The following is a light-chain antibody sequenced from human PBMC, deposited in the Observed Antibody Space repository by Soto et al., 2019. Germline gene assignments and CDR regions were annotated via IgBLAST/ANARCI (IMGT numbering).Light chain of an antibody. V-gene: IGLV2-14*01. CDR1: RSDIGSYNY. Sequence: QSALTQPASVSGSPGQSITISCSATRSDIGSYNYVAWYQQFPEKTPKIVIYGVSNRPSGVSSRFSGSKSGNTASLTISGLQAEDEADYYCISYTGSSTSYDFGSGTKVTVL. J-gene: IGLJ1*01. CDR3: ISYTGSSTSYD. CDR2: GVS.